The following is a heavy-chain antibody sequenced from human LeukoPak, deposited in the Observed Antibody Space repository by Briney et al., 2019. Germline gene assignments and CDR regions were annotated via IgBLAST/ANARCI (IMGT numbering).Heavy chain of an antibody. V-gene: IGHV3-23*01. CDR3: ARDFFPIVDSTWYEIGY. CDR1: GFTFSSYA. CDR2: ISDSGGST. Sequence: GGSLRLSCAGSGFTFSSYAMSWVRQAPGKGLEWASAISDSGGSTYYADSVKGRFTISRDNSKNTLYLQMNSLRSEDTAVYYCARDFFPIVDSTWYEIGYWGQGTLVTVSS. J-gene: IGHJ4*02. D-gene: IGHD2-21*01.